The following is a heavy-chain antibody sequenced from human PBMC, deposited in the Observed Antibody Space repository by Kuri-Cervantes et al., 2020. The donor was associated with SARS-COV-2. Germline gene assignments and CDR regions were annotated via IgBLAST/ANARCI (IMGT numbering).Heavy chain of an antibody. Sequence: SETLSLTCTVSGGSISSYYWSWIRQPPGKGLEWIGYIYYSGSTNYNPSLKSRVTISVDTSKNQFSLKLSSVTAADTAVYYRARGAVVRGPKYYFDYWGQGTLVTVSS. D-gene: IGHD3-10*01. V-gene: IGHV4-59*01. CDR3: ARGAVVRGPKYYFDY. CDR2: IYYSGST. CDR1: GGSISSYY. J-gene: IGHJ4*02.